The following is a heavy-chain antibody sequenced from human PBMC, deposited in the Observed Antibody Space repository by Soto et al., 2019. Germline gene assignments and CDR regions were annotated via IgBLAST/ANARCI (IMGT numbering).Heavy chain of an antibody. J-gene: IGHJ6*01. D-gene: IGHD1-26*01. CDR1: GFTFPNYV. V-gene: IGHV3-30-3*01. CDR3: ARAGSAVGYYGLDV. CDR2: ISFAGTNK. Sequence: QVQLVESGGGVVQPGRSLRLSCAASGFTFPNYVMHWVRQAPGKGLEWVAVISFAGTNKYYPDSVKGRFTISRDNSKNTLSLEMHSLTTEDTAIYYCARAGSAVGYYGLDVWGQGTPVTVSP.